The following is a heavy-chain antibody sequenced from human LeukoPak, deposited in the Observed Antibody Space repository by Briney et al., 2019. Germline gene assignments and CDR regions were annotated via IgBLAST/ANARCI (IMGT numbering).Heavy chain of an antibody. CDR1: GFTFSSYA. CDR3: AKDKDTAMVIGGNWFDP. CDR2: ISGSGGST. D-gene: IGHD5-18*01. J-gene: IGHJ5*02. V-gene: IGHV3-23*01. Sequence: GGSLRLSCAASGFTFSSYAMSWVRQAPGKGLEWVSAISGSGGSTYYADSVKGRFTISRDNSKNTLYLQMNSLRAEDTAVYYCAKDKDTAMVIGGNWFDPWGQGTLVTVSS.